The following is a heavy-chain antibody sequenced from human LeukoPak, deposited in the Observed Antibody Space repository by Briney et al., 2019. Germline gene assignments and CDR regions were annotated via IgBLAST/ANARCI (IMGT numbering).Heavy chain of an antibody. V-gene: IGHV4-39*01. D-gene: IGHD6-13*01. CDR2: IYYSGST. J-gene: IGHJ3*02. CDR1: GGSISSSSYY. CDR3: ARHCASGTCAFDI. Sequence: SETLSLTCTVSGGSISSSSYYWGWIRQPPGKGLEWIGSIYYSGSTNYNPSLQSRVTISVDTSKNQFSLKLTSVTAADTAVYYCARHCASGTCAFDIWGQGTMVTVSS.